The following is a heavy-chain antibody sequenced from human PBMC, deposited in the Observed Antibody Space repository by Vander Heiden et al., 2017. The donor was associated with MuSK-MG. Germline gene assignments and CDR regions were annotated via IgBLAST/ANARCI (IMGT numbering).Heavy chain of an antibody. CDR2: ISGSGGST. CDR1: GFMFSSYA. Sequence: EVQLLESGGGLVQPGGSLRLSCAVSGFMFSSYAMSWVRQAPGKRLEWVSVISGSGGSTYYADSVKGRFTISRDNSKNTLYLQMHSLRVEDTAIYYCARDRLRSSYNMDVWGKGTTVTVSS. J-gene: IGHJ6*03. V-gene: IGHV3-23*01. D-gene: IGHD2-15*01. CDR3: ARDRLRSSYNMDV.